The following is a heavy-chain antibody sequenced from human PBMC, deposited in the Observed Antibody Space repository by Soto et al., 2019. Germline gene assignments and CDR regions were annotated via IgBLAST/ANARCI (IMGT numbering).Heavy chain of an antibody. CDR3: ARGAITFGGVITEYNWFDP. V-gene: IGHV4-31*03. Sequence: SETLSLTCTVSGGSISSGGYYWSWIRQHPGKGLEWIGYIYYSGSTYYNPSLKSRVTISVDTSKNQFSLKLSSVTAADTAVYYCARGAITFGGVITEYNWFDPWGQGTLVTVSS. CDR1: GGSISSGGYY. CDR2: IYYSGST. J-gene: IGHJ5*02. D-gene: IGHD3-16*02.